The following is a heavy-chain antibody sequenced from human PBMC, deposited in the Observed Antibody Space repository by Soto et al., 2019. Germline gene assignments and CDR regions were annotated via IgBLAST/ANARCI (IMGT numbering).Heavy chain of an antibody. D-gene: IGHD6-13*01. CDR3: ARDGPGAGNDDFDY. CDR2: MNPKNSDT. V-gene: IGHV1-2*02. CDR1: AYTFTGYY. J-gene: IGHJ4*02. Sequence: QVQLVQSGADVKKPGDSMRVSCKASAYTFTGYYIHWVRQAPGQGLEWMGWMNPKNSDTGYAPQFQGRVTMTRDTSIITAYMDLRRLTSDDTAIYYCARDGPGAGNDDFDYWGQGALVTVSS.